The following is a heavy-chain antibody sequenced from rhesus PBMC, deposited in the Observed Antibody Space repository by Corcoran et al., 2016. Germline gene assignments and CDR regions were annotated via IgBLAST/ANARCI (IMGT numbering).Heavy chain of an antibody. CDR1: GFTFSSYH. J-gene: IGHJ6*01. Sequence: EAQLVESGGGLVQPGGSLRLSCTGSGFTFSSYHMYWVRQAPGKGLEWVSGINTGGGSTWYTDAVKGLLTISKENAKNTLYLQMDSLRAEDTAVYYCAKERRYSGYIYGLDSWGQGVVVTVSS. CDR2: INTGGGST. D-gene: IGHD5-24*01. CDR3: AKERRYSGYIYGLDS. V-gene: IGHV3-8*01.